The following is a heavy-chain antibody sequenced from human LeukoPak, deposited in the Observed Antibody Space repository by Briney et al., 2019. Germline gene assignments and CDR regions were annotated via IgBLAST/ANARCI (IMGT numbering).Heavy chain of an antibody. J-gene: IGHJ4*02. CDR3: ARLLTDY. CDR1: GFTFSSYA. CDR2: ISYDGSNK. V-gene: IGHV3-30-3*01. D-gene: IGHD1-26*01. Sequence: GSLRLSCAASGFTFSSYAMHWVRQAPGKGLEWVAVISYDGSNKYYADSVKGRFSISRDNSKNTLYLQMNSLRAEDTAVYYCARLLTDYWGQRTLVTVSS.